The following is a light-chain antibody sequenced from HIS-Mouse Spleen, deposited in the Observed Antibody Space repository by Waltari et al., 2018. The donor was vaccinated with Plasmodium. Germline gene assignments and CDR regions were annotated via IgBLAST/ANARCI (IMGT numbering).Light chain of an antibody. CDR3: DSTDSSGNHRV. V-gene: IGLV3-10*01. CDR2: EDR. Sequence: SYELPQPPSVSVSPGQTARITCSGDALPQKYAYSYQQKSGQAPVLFIYEDRKRPSGSPERFSVSSSGTMGTLSISGAQVEDEADYYCDSTDSSGNHRVFGGGTKLTVL. CDR1: ALPQKY. J-gene: IGLJ3*02.